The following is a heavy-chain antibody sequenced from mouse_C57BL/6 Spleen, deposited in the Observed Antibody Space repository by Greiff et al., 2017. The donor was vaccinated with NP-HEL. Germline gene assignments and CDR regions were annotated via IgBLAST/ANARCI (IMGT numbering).Heavy chain of an antibody. Sequence: EVNLVESGEGLVKPGGSLKLSCAASGFTFSSYAMSWVRQTPERRLEWVAYISSGGDYIYYADTVKGRFTISRDNARNTLYLQMSSLKSEDTAMYYCTREGYGKGIFDYWGQGTTLTVSS. CDR3: TREGYGKGIFDY. CDR2: ISSGGDYI. V-gene: IGHV5-9-1*02. CDR1: GFTFSSYA. J-gene: IGHJ2*01. D-gene: IGHD2-10*02.